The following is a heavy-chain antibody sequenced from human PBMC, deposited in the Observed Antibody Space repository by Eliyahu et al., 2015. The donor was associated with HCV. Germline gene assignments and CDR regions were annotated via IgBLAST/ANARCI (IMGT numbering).Heavy chain of an antibody. V-gene: IGHV4-59*03. CDR3: ARSKYCGGDCYPDY. D-gene: IGHD2-21*02. CDR1: GGSIRNID. J-gene: IGHJ4*02. Sequence: QVQLQESGPGLVKASETLSLTCTVSGGSIRNIDWSWIRQPPGKGLEWIGNLLHTGSPTYNPSLKSRVTISVGTSKSQFSLMLTSATAADTAVYYCARSKYCGGDCYPDYWGQGILVTVSS. CDR2: LLHTGSP.